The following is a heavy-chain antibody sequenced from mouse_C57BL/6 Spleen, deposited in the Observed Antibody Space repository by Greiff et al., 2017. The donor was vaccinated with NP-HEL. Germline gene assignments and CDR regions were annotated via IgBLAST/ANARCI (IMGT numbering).Heavy chain of an antibody. Sequence: QVQLKQSGPEPVKPGASVKISCKASGYAFSSSWMNWVKQRPGKGLEWIGRIYPGDGDTNYNGKFKGKATLTADKSSSTAYMQLSSLTSEDSAVYFCARAPWYYFDYWGQGTTLTVSS. V-gene: IGHV1-82*01. CDR2: IYPGDGDT. CDR1: GYAFSSSW. J-gene: IGHJ2*01. CDR3: ARAPWYYFDY.